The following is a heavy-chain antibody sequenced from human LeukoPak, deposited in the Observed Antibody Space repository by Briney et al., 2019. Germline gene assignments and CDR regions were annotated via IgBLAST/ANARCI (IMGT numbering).Heavy chain of an antibody. CDR3: ARASSLGYGSGSFDY. Sequence: SETLSLTCAVSGVSISSGGYYWSWLRQHPGKGLEWIVYIYYSGSTYYNPSLKRRVTISVDTSKNQFSLTLSSVTAADTAVYYCARASSLGYGSGSFDYWGQGTLVTVSS. D-gene: IGHD3-10*01. J-gene: IGHJ4*02. CDR1: GVSISSGGYY. V-gene: IGHV4-31*11. CDR2: IYYSGST.